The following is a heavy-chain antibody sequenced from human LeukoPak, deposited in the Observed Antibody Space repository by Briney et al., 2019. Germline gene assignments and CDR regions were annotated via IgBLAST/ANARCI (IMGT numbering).Heavy chain of an antibody. J-gene: IGHJ6*03. D-gene: IGHD3-16*02. CDR3: ARGTDTFGGVIADYYYYYMDV. Sequence: GGSLRLSCAASGFTFSSYSMNWVRQAPGKGLEWVSSISSSSSYIYYADSVKGRFTISRDNAKNSLYLQMNSLRAEDTAVYYCARGTDTFGGVIADYYYYYMDVWGKGTTVTVPS. CDR1: GFTFSSYS. V-gene: IGHV3-21*01. CDR2: ISSSSSYI.